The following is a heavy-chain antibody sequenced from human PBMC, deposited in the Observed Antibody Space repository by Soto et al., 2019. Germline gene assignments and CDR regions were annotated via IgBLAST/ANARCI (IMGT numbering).Heavy chain of an antibody. CDR2: IKSDGSDT. Sequence: EVHLVESGGGLVQPGGSLRVSCVASGFTFSSYWMHWVRQAPGEGLVWVSRIKSDGSDTSYADSVKGRFTISRDNAKNTLYLQMNNLRADDTTVYYCARDRQGGRPDYWGQGTLVTVSP. CDR1: GFTFSSYW. CDR3: ARDRQGGRPDY. J-gene: IGHJ4*02. D-gene: IGHD2-15*01. V-gene: IGHV3-74*01.